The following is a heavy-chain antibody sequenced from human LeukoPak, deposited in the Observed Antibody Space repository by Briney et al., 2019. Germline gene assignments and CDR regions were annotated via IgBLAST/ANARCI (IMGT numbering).Heavy chain of an antibody. CDR3: ARVGADHKSYYMDV. CDR1: RFTLRIYW. J-gene: IGHJ6*03. V-gene: IGHV3-7*01. Sequence: PGGSLRLSCAASRFTLRIYWMAWAPQAPGKGPEWVATIKESESEGYYVDSVKGRFTISRDNAKNSLHLHMNSLRAEDTAVYYCARVGADHKSYYMDVWGKGTTVTVSS. CDR2: IKESESEG.